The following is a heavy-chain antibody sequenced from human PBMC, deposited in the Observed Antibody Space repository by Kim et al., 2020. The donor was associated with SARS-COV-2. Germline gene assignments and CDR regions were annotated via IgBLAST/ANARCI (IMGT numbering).Heavy chain of an antibody. D-gene: IGHD1-20*01. CDR2: IVVGSGNT. J-gene: IGHJ4*02. CDR3: AAVGLITADVFFEY. Sequence: SVKVSCKASGFIFTSSAIQWVRQTRGQGLEWMGWIVVGSGNTDYAQKFHERVTFTRDVSTSTSYMELSRLRFDDTAVYFCAAVGLITADVFFEYWGQGT. V-gene: IGHV1-58*02. CDR1: GFIFTSSA.